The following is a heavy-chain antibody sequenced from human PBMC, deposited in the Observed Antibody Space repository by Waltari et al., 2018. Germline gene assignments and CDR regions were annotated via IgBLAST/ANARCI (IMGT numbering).Heavy chain of an antibody. V-gene: IGHV3-7*01. J-gene: IGHJ4*02. CDR2: INPDGSQK. D-gene: IGHD3-10*01. CDR3: TTLARGESGDY. Sequence: EVQLVESGGGLVQPGGSLRLSCAASGFTFNTYWMKWIRQAPGKGLEGVANINPDGSQKFYVDSVKGRFTVSRDNAQNSLYLQMNTLRAEDTAVYYCTTLARGESGDYWGQGTLVTVSS. CDR1: GFTFNTYW.